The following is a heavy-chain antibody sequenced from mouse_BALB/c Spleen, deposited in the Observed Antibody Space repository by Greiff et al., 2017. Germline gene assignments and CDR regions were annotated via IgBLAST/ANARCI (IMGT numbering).Heavy chain of an antibody. J-gene: IGHJ1*01. D-gene: IGHD1-2*01. CDR1: GFTFTDYY. CDR3: AREGGTTATFYWYFDV. Sequence: EVMLVESGGGLVQPGGSLSLSCATSGFTFTDYYMSWVRQPPGKALEWLGFIRNKANGYTTEYSASVKGRFTISRDNSQSILYLQMNTLRAEDSATYYCAREGGTTATFYWYFDVWGAGTTVTVSS. CDR2: IRNKANGYTT. V-gene: IGHV7-3*02.